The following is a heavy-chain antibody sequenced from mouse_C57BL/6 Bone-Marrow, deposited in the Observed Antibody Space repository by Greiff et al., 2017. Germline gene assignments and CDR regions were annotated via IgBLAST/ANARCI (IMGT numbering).Heavy chain of an antibody. CDR1: GYTFTSYG. D-gene: IGHD2-4*01. CDR3: ARGGDYGHFDY. Sequence: QVQLKESGAELARPGASVKLSCKASGYTFTSYGISWVKQRTGQGLEWIGEIYPRSGNTYYNEKFKGKATLTADKSSSTAYMALRSLTSEDSAVYFCARGGDYGHFDYWGQGTTLTVSS. V-gene: IGHV1-81*01. CDR2: IYPRSGNT. J-gene: IGHJ2*01.